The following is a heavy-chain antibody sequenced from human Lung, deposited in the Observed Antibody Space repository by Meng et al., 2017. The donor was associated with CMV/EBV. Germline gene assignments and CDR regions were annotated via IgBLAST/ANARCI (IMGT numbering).Heavy chain of an antibody. V-gene: IGHV4-39*07. Sequence: SXTXSLXXTVSGGSISSSSYYWGWIRQPPGQGLEWIGSIYYSGNTYYKPSLQSRVTITADTSKSQFSLELSSVTAADTAVYYCASLPKMGIATTGPHWGQGXLVTVSS. CDR1: GGSISSSSYY. CDR3: ASLPKMGIATTGPH. D-gene: IGHD6-13*01. J-gene: IGHJ4*02. CDR2: IYYSGNT.